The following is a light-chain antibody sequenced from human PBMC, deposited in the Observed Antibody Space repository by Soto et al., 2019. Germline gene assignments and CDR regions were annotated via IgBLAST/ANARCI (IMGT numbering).Light chain of an antibody. CDR3: QQTYSTPYT. V-gene: IGKV1-39*01. J-gene: IGKJ2*01. CDR2: AAT. CDR1: QSISNY. Sequence: DIQMTQSPSSLSASIGDRVTITCRASQSISNYVNWYQHKPGTAPELLIYAATTLQSGVASRFSRSRSGTDFTLTISSLQPEDFAAYYCQQTYSTPYTFGQGTTLEIK.